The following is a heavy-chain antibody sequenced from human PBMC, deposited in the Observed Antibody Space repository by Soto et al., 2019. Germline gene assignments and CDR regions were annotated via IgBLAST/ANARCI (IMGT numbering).Heavy chain of an antibody. J-gene: IGHJ6*03. CDR1: GYTFTSYD. CDR3: ARGRGTSPNYYMDV. V-gene: IGHV1-8*01. CDR2: MNPNSGNT. Sequence: ASVKVSCKASGYTFTSYDINWVRQATGQGLEWMGWMNPNSGNTGYAQKFQGRVTMTRNTSISTAYMELSSLRSEDMAVYYCARGRGTSPNYYMDVWGKGTTVTVSS. D-gene: IGHD1-1*01.